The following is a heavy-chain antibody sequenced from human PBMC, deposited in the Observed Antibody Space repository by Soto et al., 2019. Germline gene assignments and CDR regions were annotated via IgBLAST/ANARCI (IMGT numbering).Heavy chain of an antibody. CDR2: ISSSGSTI. CDR3: ARDREQQAAELGPYYYYYMDV. Sequence: GGSLRLSCAASGFTFSDYYMSWIRQAPGKGLEWVSYISSSGSTIYYADSVKGRFTISRDNAKNSLYLQMNSLRAEDTAVYYCARDREQQAAELGPYYYYYMDVWGKGTTVTVSS. J-gene: IGHJ6*03. V-gene: IGHV3-11*01. CDR1: GFTFSDYY. D-gene: IGHD2-15*01.